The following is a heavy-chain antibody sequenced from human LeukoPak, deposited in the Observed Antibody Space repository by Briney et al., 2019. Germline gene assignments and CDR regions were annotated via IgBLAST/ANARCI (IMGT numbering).Heavy chain of an antibody. CDR3: ARWGSIAVARFDY. V-gene: IGHV4-59*01. D-gene: IGHD6-6*01. Sequence: SETLSLTRTVSGGSISSYYWSWIRQPPGKGLEWIGYIYYTGSTNYNPSLTSRVNISVDTSKNQFSLNLTSVTAADTAVYYCARWGSIAVARFDYWGQGTLVTVSS. J-gene: IGHJ4*02. CDR2: IYYTGST. CDR1: GGSISSYY.